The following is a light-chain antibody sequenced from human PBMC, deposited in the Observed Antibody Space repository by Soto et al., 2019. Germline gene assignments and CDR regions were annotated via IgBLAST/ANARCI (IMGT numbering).Light chain of an antibody. CDR1: SSDVGGYNY. CDR3: SSYAGSNNWN. V-gene: IGLV2-8*01. CDR2: EVS. J-gene: IGLJ2*01. Sequence: QSALTQPPSASGSPGQSVTISCTGTSSDVGGYNYVSWYQQHPGKAPKLMIYEVSKRPSGVPDRFSGSKSGNTASLTVSGLQAEDEADYYCSSYAGSNNWNFGTGTKLPAL.